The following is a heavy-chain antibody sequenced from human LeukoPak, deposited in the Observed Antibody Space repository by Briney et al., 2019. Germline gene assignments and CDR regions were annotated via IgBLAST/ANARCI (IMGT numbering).Heavy chain of an antibody. CDR3: ATHGSAHFYMDV. Sequence: TGGSLRLSCAASGFTFSSYGMSWVRQAPGKGLEWVSVISGSGSGTYYADSVKGRFTISRDNSKNTLHLQMNSLRAEDTAVYYCATHGSAHFYMDVWGKGTTVTISS. CDR1: GFTFSSYG. J-gene: IGHJ6*03. D-gene: IGHD2-2*03. CDR2: ISGSGSGT. V-gene: IGHV3-23*01.